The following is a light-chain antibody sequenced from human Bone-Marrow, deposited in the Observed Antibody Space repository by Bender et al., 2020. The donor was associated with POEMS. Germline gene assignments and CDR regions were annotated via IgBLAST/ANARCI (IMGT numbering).Light chain of an antibody. CDR2: QDT. CDR3: QAWDTCSVI. Sequence: SYEVTQPPSVSVSPGQTASITCSGDDLGDKYVAWYQQKPGQSPVLVIYQDTKRPSGIPERFSGSHSGNTATLTISGTQAMDEADYYCQAWDTCSVIFGGGTKLTVL. CDR1: DLGDKY. V-gene: IGLV3-1*01. J-gene: IGLJ2*01.